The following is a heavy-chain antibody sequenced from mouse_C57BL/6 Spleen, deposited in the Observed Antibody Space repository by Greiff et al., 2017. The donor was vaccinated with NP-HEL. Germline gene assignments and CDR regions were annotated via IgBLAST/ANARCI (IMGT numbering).Heavy chain of an antibody. CDR3: ARWEGYDYYWYFDV. V-gene: IGHV1-76*01. CDR2: IYPGSGNT. Sequence: VQGVESGAELVRPGASVKLSCKASGYTFTDYYINWVKQRPGQGLEWIARIYPGSGNTYYNEKFKGKATLTAEKSSSTAYMQLSSLTSEDSAVYFCARWEGYDYYWYFDVWGTGTTVTVSS. CDR1: GYTFTDYY. D-gene: IGHD2-4*01. J-gene: IGHJ1*03.